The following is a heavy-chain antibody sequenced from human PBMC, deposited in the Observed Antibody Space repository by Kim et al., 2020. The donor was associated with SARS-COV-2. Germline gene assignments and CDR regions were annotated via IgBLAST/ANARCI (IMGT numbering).Heavy chain of an antibody. CDR1: GYMFTSYA. D-gene: IGHD3-10*01. V-gene: IGHV1-3*01. CDR3: ARSGVRGVELPYGRDV. Sequence: ASVKVSCKASGYMFTSYAIQWVRQAPGQRLEWMGWINAGNGNAKYSQKLQDRVTITRDTSASTVYMEMSSLRSEDTAAYYCARSGVRGVELPYGRDVWGQGPTVSVS. CDR2: INAGNGNA. J-gene: IGHJ6*02.